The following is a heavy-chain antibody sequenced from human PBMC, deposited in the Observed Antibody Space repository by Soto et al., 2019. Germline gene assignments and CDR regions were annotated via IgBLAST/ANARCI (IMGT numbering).Heavy chain of an antibody. CDR2: ISGSGGST. CDR3: AKDRTFDSSGYYSY. J-gene: IGHJ4*02. V-gene: IGHV3-23*01. Sequence: EVQLLESGGGLVQPGGSLRLSCAASGFTFSSYAMTWVRQAPGKGLEWVSAISGSGGSTYYAASVKGRFTISRDNSKNTLYLQMNSLRAEDTAVYYCAKDRTFDSSGYYSYWGQGTLVTV. D-gene: IGHD3-22*01. CDR1: GFTFSSYA.